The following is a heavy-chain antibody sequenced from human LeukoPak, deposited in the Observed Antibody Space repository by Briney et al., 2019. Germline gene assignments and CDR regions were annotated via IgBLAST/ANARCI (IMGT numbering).Heavy chain of an antibody. V-gene: IGHV1-18*04. J-gene: IGHJ4*02. CDR3: ARGDWWQLKFDY. D-gene: IGHD4-23*01. Sequence: ASVKVSCKASGYTFINSGITWVRQAPGQGLEWMGWISVNNGNTNYAQKLRGRVTMTTDTSTSTAYIELTSLTSDDTAVYYYARGDWWQLKFDYWGQGTLVTVSS. CDR2: ISVNNGNT. CDR1: GYTFINSG.